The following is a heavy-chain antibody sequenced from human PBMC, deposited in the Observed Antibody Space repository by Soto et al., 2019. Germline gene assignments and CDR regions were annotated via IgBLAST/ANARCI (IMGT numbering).Heavy chain of an antibody. CDR1: GFIFNNAW. CDR3: TTACGTTCYWSYYGMDD. J-gene: IGHJ6*02. D-gene: IGHD2-2*01. V-gene: IGHV3-15*01. Sequence: PGGSLRLSCEASGFIFNNAWMNWVRQSPGKGLEWVGHIKSKGDGGTTGYAAPVKGRFIISRDDSKKTLYLQMDSLKAEDTAVYYCTTACGTTCYWSYYGMDDWGQGTPVTVYS. CDR2: IKSKGDGGTT.